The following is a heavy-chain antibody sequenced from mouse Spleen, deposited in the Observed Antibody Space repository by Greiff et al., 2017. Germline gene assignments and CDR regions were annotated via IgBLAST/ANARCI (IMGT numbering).Heavy chain of an antibody. V-gene: IGHV5-16*01. J-gene: IGHJ1*01. Sequence: EVMLVESEGGLVQPGSSMKLSCTASGFTFSNYYMAWVRQVPEKGLEWVANINYDGSSTYYLDSLKSRFIISRDNAKNILYLQMSSLKSEDTATYYCARYYYRYGWYFDVWGAGTTVTVSS. CDR3: ARYYYRYGWYFDV. CDR2: INYDGSST. CDR1: GFTFSNYY. D-gene: IGHD2-14*01.